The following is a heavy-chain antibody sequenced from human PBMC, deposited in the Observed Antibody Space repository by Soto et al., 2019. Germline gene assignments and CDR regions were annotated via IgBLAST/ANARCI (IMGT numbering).Heavy chain of an antibody. V-gene: IGHV1-18*01. D-gene: IGHD4-17*01. CDR1: GYSFTTSG. Sequence: QAQLVQSGAEVKEPGASVKVSCKASGYSFTTSGITWVRQAPGQGLEWMGWISTYNGNTNYAQTLQDTVTLTTDTSTSTAYMELRSLRSDDTVVYYCARRLYGDYDYWGQGTLVTVSS. CDR2: ISTYNGNT. J-gene: IGHJ4*02. CDR3: ARRLYGDYDY.